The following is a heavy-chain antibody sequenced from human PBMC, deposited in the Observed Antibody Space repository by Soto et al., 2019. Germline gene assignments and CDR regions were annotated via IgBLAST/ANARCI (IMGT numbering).Heavy chain of an antibody. V-gene: IGHV4-30-2*01. CDR3: ASGRRDYYDSSGYYLFDY. Sequence: KPSETLSLTCAVSGGSISSGGYSWSWIRQPPGKGLEWIGYIYHSGSTYYNPSLKSRLTISVDRSKNQFSLKLSSVTAADTAVYYCASGRRDYYDSSGYYLFDYWGQGTLVTVSS. J-gene: IGHJ4*02. D-gene: IGHD3-22*01. CDR2: IYHSGST. CDR1: GGSISSGGYS.